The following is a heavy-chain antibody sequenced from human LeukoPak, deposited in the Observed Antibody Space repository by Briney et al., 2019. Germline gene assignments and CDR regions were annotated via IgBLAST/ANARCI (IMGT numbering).Heavy chain of an antibody. Sequence: GGSLRLSCAASGFTFTSYTMNWVRQAPGKGLEWVSSISSSSTIYYADSVKGRFNISRDNAKNSLYMQMNSLRAEDTAVYYCARDRPFYYYDSSGHFDYWGQGTLVTVSS. D-gene: IGHD3-22*01. J-gene: IGHJ4*02. CDR3: ARDRPFYYYDSSGHFDY. CDR1: GFTFTSYT. V-gene: IGHV3-69-1*01. CDR2: ISSSSTI.